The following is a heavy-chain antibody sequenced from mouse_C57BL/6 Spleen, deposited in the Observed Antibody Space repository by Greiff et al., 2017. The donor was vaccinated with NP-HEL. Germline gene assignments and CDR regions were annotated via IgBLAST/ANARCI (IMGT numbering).Heavy chain of an antibody. J-gene: IGHJ4*01. V-gene: IGHV1-63*01. D-gene: IGHD2-4*01. CDR1: GYTFTNYW. CDR3: ATIYYDYDRGYAMDY. Sequence: QVQLQQSGAELVRPGTSVKMSCKASGYTFTNYWIGWAKQRPGHGLEWIGDIYPGGGYTNYNEKFKGKATLTADKSSSTAYMQFSSLTSEDSAIYYCATIYYDYDRGYAMDYWGQGTSVTVSS. CDR2: IYPGGGYT.